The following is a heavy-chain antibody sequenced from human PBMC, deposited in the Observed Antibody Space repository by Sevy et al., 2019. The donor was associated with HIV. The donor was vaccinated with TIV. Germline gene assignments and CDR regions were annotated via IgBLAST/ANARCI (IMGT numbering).Heavy chain of an antibody. J-gene: IGHJ4*02. CDR1: GFTLNSYW. Sequence: GGSLRLSCVASGFTLNSYWMSWVRQAPGKGLEWVANIKQDGSVKYYVDSVKGRFTISRDNARNSLFLQMNSLSVGAPARYFCVRAIAADGSFWGQGTLVTVSS. V-gene: IGHV3-7*01. CDR2: IKQDGSVK. CDR3: VRAIAADGSF. D-gene: IGHD6-25*01.